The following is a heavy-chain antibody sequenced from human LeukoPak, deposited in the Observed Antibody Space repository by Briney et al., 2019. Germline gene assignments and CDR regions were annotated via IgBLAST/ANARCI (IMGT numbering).Heavy chain of an antibody. D-gene: IGHD6-13*01. CDR3: ARDPWTRGQQLDY. CDR1: GFTFSSYS. J-gene: IGHJ4*02. V-gene: IGHV3-21*01. CDR2: ISSSSSYT. Sequence: GGSLRLSCAASGFTFSSYSMNWVRQAPGKGLEWVSSISSSSSYTYYADSVKGRFTISRDNAKNSLYLQMNSLRAEDTAVYYCARDPWTRGQQLDYWGQGTLVTVSS.